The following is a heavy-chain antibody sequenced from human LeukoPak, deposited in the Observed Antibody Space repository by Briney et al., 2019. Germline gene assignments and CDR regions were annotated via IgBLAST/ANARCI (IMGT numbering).Heavy chain of an antibody. V-gene: IGHV1-69*05. Sequence: GASVTVSCMASGGTFSSYAISWVRQAPGQGLEWMGGIIPIFGTANYAQKLQGRVTITTDESTSTAYMELSSLRSDDTAVYYCASRGRDITARVPKGWFDPWGQGTLVTVSS. J-gene: IGHJ5*02. CDR2: IIPIFGTA. CDR1: GGTFSSYA. CDR3: ASRGRDITARVPKGWFDP. D-gene: IGHD6-6*01.